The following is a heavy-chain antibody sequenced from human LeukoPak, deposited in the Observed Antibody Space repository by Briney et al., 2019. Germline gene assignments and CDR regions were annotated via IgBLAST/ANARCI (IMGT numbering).Heavy chain of an antibody. CDR3: ARDYHCGGDCYPGVDY. Sequence: ASVKVSCKASGYTFTSYGISWVRQAPGQGLEWMGWISAYNGNTNYAQKLQGRVTMTTDTSTSTAYMELRSLRSDDTAVYYCARDYHCGGDCYPGVDYWGQGTLVTVSS. J-gene: IGHJ4*02. V-gene: IGHV1-18*01. CDR2: ISAYNGNT. CDR1: GYTFTSYG. D-gene: IGHD2-21*02.